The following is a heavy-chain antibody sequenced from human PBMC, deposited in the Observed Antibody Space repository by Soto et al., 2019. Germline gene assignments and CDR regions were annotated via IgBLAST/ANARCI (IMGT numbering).Heavy chain of an antibody. CDR2: NSAYNGNT. J-gene: IGHJ6*02. CDR1: GYTFTSYG. V-gene: IGHV1-18*01. CDR3: AREKWELLYCYCYGMDV. D-gene: IGHD1-26*01. Sequence: QVQLVQSGAEVKKPGASVKVSCKASGYTFTSYGISWVRQAPGQGLEWMGWNSAYNGNTNYEQKRRGRVTMTTXXSXSXXDMEVERCGSDVTALDYCAREKWELLYCYCYGMDVWGQGTTVTVSS.